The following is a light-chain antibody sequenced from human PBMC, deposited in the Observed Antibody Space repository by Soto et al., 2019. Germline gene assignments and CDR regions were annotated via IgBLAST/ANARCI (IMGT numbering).Light chain of an antibody. CDR1: SGHSSYA. Sequence: QLVLTQSPSASASLGASVKLTCTLISGHSSYAIAWYQQQPEKGPRYLMKLNSDGSHSQGDGIPDRFSGSSSGAERYLTISRLQSEDAADYYCQTWGTGYWVFGGGTKLTVL. V-gene: IGLV4-69*01. J-gene: IGLJ3*02. CDR2: LNSDGSH. CDR3: QTWGTGYWV.